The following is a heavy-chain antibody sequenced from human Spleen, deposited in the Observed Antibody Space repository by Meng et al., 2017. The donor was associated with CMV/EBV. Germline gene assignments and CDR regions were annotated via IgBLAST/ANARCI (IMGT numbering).Heavy chain of an antibody. CDR1: GGSISSSSYY. CDR3: ASGRGVVNY. CDR2: IYYSGNT. J-gene: IGHJ4*02. V-gene: IGHV4-39*07. Sequence: SETLSLTCTVSGGSISSSSYYWGWIRQPPGKGLEWIGTIYYSGNTYYNPSLKSRVTISIDTSKNQFSLKLSSVTAADTAVYYCASGRGVVNYWGQGTLVTVSS. D-gene: IGHD2-21*01.